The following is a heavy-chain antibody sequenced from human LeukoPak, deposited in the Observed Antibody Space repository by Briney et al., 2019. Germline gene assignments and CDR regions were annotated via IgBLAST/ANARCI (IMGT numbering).Heavy chain of an antibody. V-gene: IGHV3-23*01. J-gene: IGHJ4*02. CDR1: GFTFSSYA. CDR2: ISGRGGST. CDR3: AKARGEGDIVVVPIPGGFDY. Sequence: GGSLRLSCAASGFTFSSYAMSWVRQAPGKGLEWVSAISGRGGSTYYADSVKGRFTISRDNSKNTLYLQMNSLRAEDTAVYYCAKARGEGDIVVVPIPGGFDYWGQGTLVTVSS. D-gene: IGHD2-2*01.